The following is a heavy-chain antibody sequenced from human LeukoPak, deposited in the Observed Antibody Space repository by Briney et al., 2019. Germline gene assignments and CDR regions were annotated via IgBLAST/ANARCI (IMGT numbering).Heavy chain of an antibody. D-gene: IGHD4-11*01. J-gene: IGHJ6*03. CDR3: ARVATVSYYYYMDV. CDR2: ITTNGAST. V-gene: IGHV3-11*04. CDR1: GFIFSDYY. Sequence: GGSLRLSCAASGFIFSDYYMTWIRQAPGKGLEWISYITTNGASTYYAASVKGRFTISRDNAQNSLNLQMNSLRAEDTAVYYCARVATVSYYYYMDVWGRGATVTVSS.